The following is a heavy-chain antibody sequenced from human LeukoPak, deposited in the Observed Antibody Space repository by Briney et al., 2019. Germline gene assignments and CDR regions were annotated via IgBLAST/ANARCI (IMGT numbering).Heavy chain of an antibody. CDR1: GYTFTGYY. J-gene: IGHJ4*02. CDR3: ARGHPYYYDSSGYYYLPETDY. D-gene: IGHD3-22*01. V-gene: IGHV1-2*02. CDR2: INPNSGGT. Sequence: GASVKVSFKASGYTFTGYYIHWVRQAPGQGLEWMGWINPNSGGTNYAQKFQGRVTMTRDTSISTAYMELSRLRSDDTAVYYCARGHPYYYDSSGYYYLPETDYWGQGTLVTVSS.